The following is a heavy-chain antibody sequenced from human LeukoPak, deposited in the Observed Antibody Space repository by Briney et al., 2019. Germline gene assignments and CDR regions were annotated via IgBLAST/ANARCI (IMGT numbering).Heavy chain of an antibody. Sequence: PGGSLRLSCAASGFTFSTYWMTWVRQAPGKGLEWVANIKHDGSETYYVNSVKGRFTISRDNAKHSVFLQMNSPRVEDTGLYHCARDRIGLIRGVIMSPAIDSWGQGTLVTVSS. CDR2: IKHDGSET. V-gene: IGHV3-7*01. CDR1: GFTFSTYW. CDR3: ARDRIGLIRGVIMSPAIDS. J-gene: IGHJ4*02. D-gene: IGHD3-10*01.